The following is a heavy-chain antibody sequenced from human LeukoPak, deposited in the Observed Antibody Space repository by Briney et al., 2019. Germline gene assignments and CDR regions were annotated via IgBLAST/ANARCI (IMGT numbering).Heavy chain of an antibody. CDR2: IYYSGST. V-gene: IGHV4-61*05. Sequence: PSETLSLTCTVSGGSITITSYYWSWIRQPPGKGLDWIGYIYYSGSTNYNPSLNSRVTISVDTSKNQFSLKLSSVTAADTAVYYCASLDTTVPLFDYWGLGTLVTVSS. J-gene: IGHJ4*02. CDR1: GGSITITSYY. CDR3: ASLDTTVPLFDY. D-gene: IGHD4-17*01.